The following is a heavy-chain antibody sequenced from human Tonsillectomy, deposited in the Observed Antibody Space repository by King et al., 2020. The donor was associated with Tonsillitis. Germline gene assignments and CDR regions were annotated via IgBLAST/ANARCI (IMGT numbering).Heavy chain of an antibody. CDR1: GFTFSSYS. D-gene: IGHD6-13*01. CDR3: AREGGSWGDYGMDV. V-gene: IGHV3-21*01. Sequence: VQLVESGGGLVKPGGSLRLSCAASGFTFSSYSMNWVRQAPGKGLEWVSCISSSSYRYYADSVKGRFTISRDNAKNSLYLQMNSLRAEDTAVYYCAREGGSWGDYGMDVWGQGTTVTVSS. CDR2: ISSSSYR. J-gene: IGHJ6*02.